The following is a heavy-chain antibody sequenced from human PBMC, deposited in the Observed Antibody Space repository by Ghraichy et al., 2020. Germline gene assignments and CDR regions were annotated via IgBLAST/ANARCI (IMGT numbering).Heavy chain of an antibody. D-gene: IGHD6-19*01. CDR3: ASIAVAAPGGYMDV. CDR2: ISYDGSNK. Sequence: GGSLRLSCAASGFTFSSYAMHWVRQAPGKGLEWVAVISYDGSNKYYADSVKGRFTISRDNSKNTLYLQMNSLRAEDTAVYYCASIAVAAPGGYMDVWGKGTTVTVSS. CDR1: GFTFSSYA. J-gene: IGHJ6*03. V-gene: IGHV3-30*04.